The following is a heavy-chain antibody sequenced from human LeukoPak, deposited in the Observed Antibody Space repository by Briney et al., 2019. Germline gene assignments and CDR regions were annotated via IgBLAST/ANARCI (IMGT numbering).Heavy chain of an antibody. D-gene: IGHD5-12*01. CDR2: ISWNSGSI. J-gene: IGHJ6*02. V-gene: IGHV3-9*01. CDR1: GFTFDDYA. CDR3: AKEVTTKRYYYYYGMDV. Sequence: LAGGSLRLSCAASGFTFDDYAMHWVRQAPGKGLEWVSGISWNSGSIGYADSVKGRFTISRDNAKNSLYLQMNSLRAEDTALCYCAKEVTTKRYYYYYGMDVWGQRTTVTVSS.